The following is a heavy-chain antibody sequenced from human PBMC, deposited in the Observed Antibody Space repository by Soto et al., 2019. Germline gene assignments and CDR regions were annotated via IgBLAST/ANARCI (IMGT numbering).Heavy chain of an antibody. CDR3: ARVYSGYEYYFDY. Sequence: QVQLQESGPGLVKPSETLSLTCTVSGGSISSYYWSWIRQPPGKGLEWIGYIYYSGSTNYNPSLKSRVTISVDTSKNQFSLKLSSVTAADTAVYYCARVYSGYEYYFDYWGQGTLVTVSS. D-gene: IGHD5-12*01. V-gene: IGHV4-59*01. J-gene: IGHJ4*02. CDR2: IYYSGST. CDR1: GGSISSYY.